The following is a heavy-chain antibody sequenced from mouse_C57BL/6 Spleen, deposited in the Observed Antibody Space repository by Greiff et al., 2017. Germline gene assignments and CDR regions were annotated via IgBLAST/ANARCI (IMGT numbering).Heavy chain of an antibody. CDR1: GYTFTGYW. CDR3: ARRGYFDPFDY. D-gene: IGHD2-4*01. CDR2: ILPGSGST. Sequence: QVQLQQSGAELMKPGASVKLSCKATGYTFTGYWIEWVKQRPGHGLEWIGEILPGSGSTNYNEKFKGKATFTADTSSNTAYMQLSDVTAEDSAICYYARRGYFDPFDYWGQGTTLTVSS. V-gene: IGHV1-9*01. J-gene: IGHJ2*01.